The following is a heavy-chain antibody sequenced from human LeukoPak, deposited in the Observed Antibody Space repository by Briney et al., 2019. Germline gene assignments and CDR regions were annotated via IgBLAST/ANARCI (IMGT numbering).Heavy chain of an antibody. CDR2: IFCTGSG. D-gene: IGHD4-17*01. CDR3: ARHSSDYYGPFDY. Sequence: SETLSLTCTVSGDSISSRSHYWAWIRESPGKGLEWIGSIFCTGSGYYNPSLESRVTMSLDTSKNQISLKLTSVTAADTAVYFCARHSSDYYGPFDYWGQGTLVTVSS. V-gene: IGHV4-39*01. J-gene: IGHJ4*02. CDR1: GDSISSRSHY.